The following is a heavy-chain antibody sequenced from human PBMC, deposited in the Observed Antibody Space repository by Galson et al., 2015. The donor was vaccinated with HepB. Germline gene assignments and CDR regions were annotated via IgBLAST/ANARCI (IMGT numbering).Heavy chain of an antibody. CDR2: IIPIFGTA. D-gene: IGHD5-18*01. CDR3: ARFSGGYSYGTSNYYGMDV. J-gene: IGHJ6*02. V-gene: IGHV1-69*06. CDR1: GGTFSSYA. Sequence: SVKVSCKASGGTFSSYAISWVRQAPGQGLEWMGGIIPIFGTANYAQKFQGRVTITADKSTSTAYMELSSLRSEDTAVYYCARFSGGYSYGTSNYYGMDVWGQGTTVTVSS.